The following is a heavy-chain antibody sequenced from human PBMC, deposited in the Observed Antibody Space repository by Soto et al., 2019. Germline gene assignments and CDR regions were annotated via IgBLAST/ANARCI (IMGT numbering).Heavy chain of an antibody. D-gene: IGHD3-16*01. J-gene: IGHJ5*02. CDR2: IFYSGST. V-gene: IGHV4-59*01. Sequence: QVQLQESGPGLVKPSETLSLTCTVSGGSISSYYWSWIRQPPGKGLEWIGYIFYSGSTNYNPSLKSRLTISVATSKNQSSLKQNSVTAADTAVYYCARVGDWFDPWGQGTLVTVSS. CDR3: ARVGDWFDP. CDR1: GGSISSYY.